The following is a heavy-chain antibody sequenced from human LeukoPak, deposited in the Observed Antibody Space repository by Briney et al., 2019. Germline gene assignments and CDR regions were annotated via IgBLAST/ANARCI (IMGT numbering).Heavy chain of an antibody. J-gene: IGHJ5*02. CDR1: GFTFSSYA. CDR3: ARDSLDFWSGYYRAGNNWFDP. D-gene: IGHD3-3*01. V-gene: IGHV3-30-3*01. CDR2: ISYDGSNK. Sequence: GRSLRLSCAASGFTFSSYAMHWVRQAPGKGLEWVAVISYDGSNKYYADSVKGRFTISRDNSKNTLYLQMNSLRAEDTAVYYCARDSLDFWSGYYRAGNNWFDPWGQGTLVTVSS.